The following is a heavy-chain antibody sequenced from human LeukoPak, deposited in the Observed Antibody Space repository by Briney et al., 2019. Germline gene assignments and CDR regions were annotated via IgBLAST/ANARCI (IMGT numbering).Heavy chain of an antibody. D-gene: IGHD3-16*01. CDR3: AKRTSGGSSGYSFDY. Sequence: GGSLRLSCAASGFTVSTNYMNWVRQAPGKGLEWVSILYSGSSTYYADSVEGRFTISRDSSKNTLFLQMNDLRAEDTAVYYCAKRTSGGSSGYSFDYWGQGTLVTVSS. V-gene: IGHV3-53*01. CDR2: LYSGSST. CDR1: GFTVSTNY. J-gene: IGHJ4*02.